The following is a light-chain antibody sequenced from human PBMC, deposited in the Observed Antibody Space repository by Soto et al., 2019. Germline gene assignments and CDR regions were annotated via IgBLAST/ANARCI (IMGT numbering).Light chain of an antibody. Sequence: WTKSHTNLSFAPGERDTRSYRASQTITTLAWYQRKPGQAPRLLIYRVSSSATGVPDRFSGSGSGTDYTLTIRILQPEDFAVYYCQQYGNLPLTVGGGTKVDI. V-gene: IGKV3-20*01. J-gene: IGKJ4*01. CDR3: QQYGNLPLT. CDR1: QTITT. CDR2: RVS.